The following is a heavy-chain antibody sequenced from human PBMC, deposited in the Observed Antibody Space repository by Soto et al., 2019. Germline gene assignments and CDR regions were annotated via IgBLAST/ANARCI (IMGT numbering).Heavy chain of an antibody. Sequence: GGSLRLSCAASGITFGTYGTTWVRQAPGRGLEWVSGIDANSGKIFYRDSVRGRFIISRDNAKSTLYLQMNSLRDEDTAIYYCTGWDGFADVWGQGTTVTVSS. D-gene: IGHD1-26*01. CDR2: IDANSGKI. J-gene: IGHJ6*02. CDR1: GITFGTYG. CDR3: TGWDGFADV. V-gene: IGHV3-23*05.